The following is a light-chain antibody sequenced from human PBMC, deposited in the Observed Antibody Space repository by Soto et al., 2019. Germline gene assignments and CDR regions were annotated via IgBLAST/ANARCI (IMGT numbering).Light chain of an antibody. CDR3: QQYFTTPQT. V-gene: IGKV4-1*01. CDR2: WAS. J-gene: IGKJ2*01. CDR1: QSVFKMSNSKNI. Sequence: DIVMTQSPGSLAVSLGETATINCKSSQSVFKMSNSKNILAWLQQKPGQPHKVLIYWASSRESGVPDRFRGSGSGTDFTLTISNLQADDVAVYYCQQYFTTPQTFGQGTKVEIK.